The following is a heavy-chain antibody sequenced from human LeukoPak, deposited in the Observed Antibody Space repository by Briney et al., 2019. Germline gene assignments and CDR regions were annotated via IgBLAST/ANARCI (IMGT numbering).Heavy chain of an antibody. D-gene: IGHD1-26*01. CDR1: GYTLTELS. CDR3: ATRRPEGSYYWDYFDY. V-gene: IGHV1-24*01. Sequence: ASVKVSCKVSGYTLTELSMLWVRQAPGKGLEWMGGFDPEDGETIYAQKFQGRVTMTEDTSTDTAYMELSSLRSEDTAVYYCATRRPEGSYYWDYFDYWGQGNLVTVSS. J-gene: IGHJ4*02. CDR2: FDPEDGET.